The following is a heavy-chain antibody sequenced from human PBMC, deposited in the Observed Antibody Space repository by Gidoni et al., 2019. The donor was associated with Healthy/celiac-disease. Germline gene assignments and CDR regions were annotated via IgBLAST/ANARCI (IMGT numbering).Heavy chain of an antibody. D-gene: IGHD2-2*01. CDR1: GFPFDDYA. CDR2: ISWNSGSI. J-gene: IGHJ4*02. Sequence: EVQLVESGGGLVQPGRSLRLSCAASGFPFDDYAMHWVRPAPGKGLEWVSGISWNSGSIGYADSVKGRFTISRDNAKNSLYLQMNSLRAEDTALYYCVKDSGYCSSTSCYDFALIPNYFDYWGQGTLVTVSS. CDR3: VKDSGYCSSTSCYDFALIPNYFDY. V-gene: IGHV3-9*01.